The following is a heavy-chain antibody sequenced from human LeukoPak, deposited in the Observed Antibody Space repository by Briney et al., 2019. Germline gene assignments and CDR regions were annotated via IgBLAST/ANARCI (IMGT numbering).Heavy chain of an antibody. CDR3: TNSDDYGDY. CDR1: GFTFSSYA. J-gene: IGHJ4*02. V-gene: IGHV3-30*04. CDR2: IAFDDTDR. Sequence: GGSLRLSCAASGFTFSSYAMNWVRQAPGKGLEWVAAIAFDDTDRYYIDSVKGRFTISRDDSKNTLYLHMTSLRAEDTAVYYCTNSDDYGDYWGQGTLVTVSS.